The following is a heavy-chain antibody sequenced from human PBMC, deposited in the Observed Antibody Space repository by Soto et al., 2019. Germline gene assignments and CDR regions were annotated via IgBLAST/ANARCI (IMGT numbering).Heavy chain of an antibody. CDR2: ISSSSSYI. Sequence: PGGSLRLSCAASGFTFISYSMNWVLQAPGKGLEWVSSISSSSSYIYYADSVKGRFTISRDNAKNSLYLQMNSLRAEDTAVYYCARGSYYIAVAGIDEADDWCQGTLVTVAS. CDR1: GFTFISYS. CDR3: ARGSYYIAVAGIDEADD. J-gene: IGHJ4*02. V-gene: IGHV3-21*01. D-gene: IGHD6-19*01.